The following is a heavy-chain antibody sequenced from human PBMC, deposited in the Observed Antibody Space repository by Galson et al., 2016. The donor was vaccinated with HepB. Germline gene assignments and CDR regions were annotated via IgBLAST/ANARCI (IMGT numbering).Heavy chain of an antibody. D-gene: IGHD2/OR15-2a*01. Sequence: SLRLSCAASGFTSRNYGMHWVRQAPGKGLEWVAADSMDGRRKFYADSVKGRFTISRDNSNNMLFLQMSSLTEDDTAVYYCARRHEYCPPVGCSVDYWGQGTLVSVSS. CDR3: ARRHEYCPPVGCSVDY. V-gene: IGHV3-30*03. J-gene: IGHJ4*02. CDR2: DSMDGRRK. CDR1: GFTSRNYG.